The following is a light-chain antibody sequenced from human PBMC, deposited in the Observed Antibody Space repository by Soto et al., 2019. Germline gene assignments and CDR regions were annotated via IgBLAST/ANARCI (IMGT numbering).Light chain of an antibody. Sequence: QSVLTQPPSASGTPGQRVTSSCSGSSSNIGSNYVYWYQQLPGTAPKLLIYRNNQRPSGVPDRFSGSKSGTSASLAISGLRSEDGGDYYCAAWDDSLSGWVFGGGTKLTVL. CDR3: AAWDDSLSGWV. V-gene: IGLV1-47*01. CDR1: SSNIGSNY. CDR2: RNN. J-gene: IGLJ3*02.